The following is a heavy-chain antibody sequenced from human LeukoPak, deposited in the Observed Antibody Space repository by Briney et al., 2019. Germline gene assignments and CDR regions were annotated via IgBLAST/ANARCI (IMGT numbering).Heavy chain of an antibody. Sequence: GGSLRLSCAASGFTFSDYSMSWIRQAPGKGLEWVSYISSSSSCTDYADSVKGRFTISRDNAKNSLHLEMNSLRAEDTAMYYCARGGDGDYVFDYWGQGTLVTVSS. J-gene: IGHJ4*02. CDR2: ISSSSSCT. CDR1: GFTFSDYS. V-gene: IGHV3-11*06. D-gene: IGHD4-17*01. CDR3: ARGGDGDYVFDY.